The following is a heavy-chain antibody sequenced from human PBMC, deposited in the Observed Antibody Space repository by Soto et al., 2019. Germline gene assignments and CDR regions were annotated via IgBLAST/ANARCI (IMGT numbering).Heavy chain of an antibody. CDR1: GFTFSSYA. Sequence: EVQLLESGGGLVQPGGSLRLSCAASGFTFSSYAMSWVRQAPGKGLEWVSAISGSGGSTYYADSVKGRFTISRDNSKNTLYLQMNSLRAEDTAVYYCANRIRGYSGYDLGRYYGMDVWGQGTTVTVSS. CDR3: ANRIRGYSGYDLGRYYGMDV. D-gene: IGHD5-12*01. V-gene: IGHV3-23*01. J-gene: IGHJ6*02. CDR2: ISGSGGST.